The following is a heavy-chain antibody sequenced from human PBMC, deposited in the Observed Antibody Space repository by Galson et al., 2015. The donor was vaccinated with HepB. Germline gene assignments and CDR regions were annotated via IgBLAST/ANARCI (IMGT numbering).Heavy chain of an antibody. V-gene: IGHV1-2*02. CDR2: IRPDSGGT. J-gene: IGHJ6*02. D-gene: IGHD4-11*01. Sequence: SVTVSCKASGYTFTGYYMHWVRQAPGQGLEWMGWIRPDSGGTSYAQKFQGRVTMTGDTSISTAYMGLSRLISDDTAVYFCARVVTTSSVDYYGMDVWGQGTTVTVSS. CDR1: GYTFTGYY. CDR3: ARVVTTSSVDYYGMDV.